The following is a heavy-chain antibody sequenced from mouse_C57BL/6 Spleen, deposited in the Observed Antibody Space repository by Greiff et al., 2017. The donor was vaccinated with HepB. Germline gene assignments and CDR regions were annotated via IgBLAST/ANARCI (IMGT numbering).Heavy chain of an antibody. J-gene: IGHJ4*01. CDR2: IWSGGST. CDR3: AAPMISYAMDY. D-gene: IGHD2-3*01. CDR1: GFSLTSYG. Sequence: VQLVESGPGLVQPSQSLSITCTVSGFSLTSYGVHWVRQPRGKGLEWLGVIWSGGSTDYNAAFISRLSISKDNSKSQVFFKMNSLQADDTAIYYCAAPMISYAMDYWGQGTSVTVSS. V-gene: IGHV2-4*01.